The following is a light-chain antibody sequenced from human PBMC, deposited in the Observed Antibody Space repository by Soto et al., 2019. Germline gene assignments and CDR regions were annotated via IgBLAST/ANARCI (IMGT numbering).Light chain of an antibody. J-gene: IGKJ2*01. CDR3: QQGHNSHLT. CDR1: QSINSE. V-gene: IGKV3-15*01. Sequence: EIVMTQSPATLSLSPGERAALSCRASQSINSELAWYQQTPVQPPRLLIYGASTRATGVPARFTGSESGSEFTLTISGLQSEDFAVYYCQQGHNSHLTCGQGTRLEI. CDR2: GAS.